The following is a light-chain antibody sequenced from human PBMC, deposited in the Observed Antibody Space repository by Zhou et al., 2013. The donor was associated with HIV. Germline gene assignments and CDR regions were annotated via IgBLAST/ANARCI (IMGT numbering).Light chain of an antibody. CDR3: QQSYSTSRGTWT. CDR1: QTIISY. J-gene: IGKJ1*01. CDR2: AAS. Sequence: IQLSQSPSSLPASVGDRVTITCRASQTIISYLNWYQQKPGKAPQLLIYAASTLQGGVPSRFSGSGSGTDFTLTINSLQPEDFATYYCQQSYSTSRGTWTFGQGTKVEIK. V-gene: IGKV1-39*01.